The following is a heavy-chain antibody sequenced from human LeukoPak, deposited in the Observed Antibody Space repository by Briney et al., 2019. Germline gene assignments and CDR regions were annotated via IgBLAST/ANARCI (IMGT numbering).Heavy chain of an antibody. CDR1: GFTFSSYS. CDR2: ISSSSSTI. Sequence: GGSLRLSCAASGFTFSSYSMNWVRQAPGKGLEWVSYISSSSSTIYHADSVKGRFTISRDNAKNSLYLQMNSLRAEDTAVYYCAREEDSSSWYYFDYWGQGTLVTVSS. CDR3: AREEDSSSWYYFDY. J-gene: IGHJ4*02. D-gene: IGHD6-13*01. V-gene: IGHV3-48*01.